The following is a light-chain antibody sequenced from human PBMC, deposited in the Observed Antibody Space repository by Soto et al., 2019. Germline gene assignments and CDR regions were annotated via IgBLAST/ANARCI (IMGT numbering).Light chain of an antibody. J-gene: IGLJ3*02. CDR1: SSNIGAGYD. V-gene: IGLV1-40*01. CDR2: GNS. Sequence: QSVLTQPPSVSGAPGQRVTISCTGSSSNIGAGYDVHWYQQLPGTAPKLLIYGNSNRPSGVPDRFSGSKSGTSASLAITGLQAEDEADYFCQSYDNSLSGLWVFGGGTQLTVL. CDR3: QSYDNSLSGLWV.